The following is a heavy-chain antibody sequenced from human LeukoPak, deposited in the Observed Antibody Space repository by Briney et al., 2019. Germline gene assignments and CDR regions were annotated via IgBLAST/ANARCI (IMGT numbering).Heavy chain of an antibody. CDR3: VRHVSGTYYRFDY. D-gene: IGHD1-26*01. CDR1: GDSISSSNYF. CDR2: LSSGGTT. Sequence: SETLSLTCTVSGDSISSSNYFWGWIRQPPGKGLDWIVSLSSGGTTYYNGSLKSRDTVSVDTSKSQFSLKLNSVTAADTAVYYCVRHVSGTYYRFDYWGQGTLVTVSS. J-gene: IGHJ4*02. V-gene: IGHV4-39*01.